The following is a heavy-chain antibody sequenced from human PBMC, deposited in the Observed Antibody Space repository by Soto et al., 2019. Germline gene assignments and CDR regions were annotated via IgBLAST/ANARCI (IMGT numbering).Heavy chain of an antibody. CDR1: GYSFTSYW. Sequence: PGESLKISCKGSGYSFTSYWIGWVRQMPGKGLEWMGIIYPGDSDTRYSPSFQGQVTISADKSISTAYLQWSSLKASDTAMYYCARGRFLESYLKPSQAFDIWGQGTMVTVSS. J-gene: IGHJ3*02. D-gene: IGHD3-3*01. CDR3: ARGRFLESYLKPSQAFDI. CDR2: IYPGDSDT. V-gene: IGHV5-51*01.